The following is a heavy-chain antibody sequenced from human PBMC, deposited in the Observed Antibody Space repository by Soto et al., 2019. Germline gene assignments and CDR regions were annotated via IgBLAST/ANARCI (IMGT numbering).Heavy chain of an antibody. CDR1: GGSISSGGYY. J-gene: IGHJ5*02. D-gene: IGHD2-2*01. V-gene: IGHV4-31*03. CDR3: ARDVVPAATPSLHWFDP. Sequence: SETLSLTCTVSGGSISSGGYYWSWIRQHPGKGLEWIGYIYYSGSTYYNPSLKSRVTISVDTSKNQFSLKLSSVTAADTAVYYCARDVVPAATPSLHWFDPRGQGTLVTVSS. CDR2: IYYSGST.